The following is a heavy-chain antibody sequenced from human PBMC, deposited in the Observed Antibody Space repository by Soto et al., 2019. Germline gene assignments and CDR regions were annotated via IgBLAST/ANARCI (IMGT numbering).Heavy chain of an antibody. D-gene: IGHD5-18*01. CDR1: GSTFGDYA. J-gene: IGHJ6*02. CDR2: IRSKADGGTT. V-gene: IGHV3-49*03. Sequence: GGSLRLSCTASGSTFGDYAISWFRQAPGKGLERVGFIRSKADGGTTEYAASLKGRFTISRDASTSIAYLQMNSLKTEDTAVYYCTRGESYGYLGYYYYGMDVWGQGTTVTVSS. CDR3: TRGESYGYLGYYYYGMDV.